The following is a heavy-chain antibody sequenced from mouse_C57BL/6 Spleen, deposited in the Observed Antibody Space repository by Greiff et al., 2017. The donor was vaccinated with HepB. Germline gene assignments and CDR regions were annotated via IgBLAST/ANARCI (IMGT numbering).Heavy chain of an antibody. CDR2: IDPETGGT. Sequence: VQLQQSGAELVRPGASVTLSCKASGYTFTDYEMHWVKQTPVHGLEWIGAIDPETGGTAYNQKFKGKAILTADKSSSTAYMELRSLTSEDSAVYYCTRRIYYCSSLRYFDYWGQGTTLTVSS. CDR3: TRRIYYCSSLRYFDY. D-gene: IGHD1-1*01. CDR1: GYTFTDYE. V-gene: IGHV1-15*01. J-gene: IGHJ2*01.